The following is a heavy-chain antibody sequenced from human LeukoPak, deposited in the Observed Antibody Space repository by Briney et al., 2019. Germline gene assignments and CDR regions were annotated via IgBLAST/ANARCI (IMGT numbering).Heavy chain of an antibody. CDR1: GFTFKTHS. CDR2: ITPNINKTHI. D-gene: IGHD1-14*01. V-gene: IGHV3-21*06. J-gene: IGHJ3*02. Sequence: GGSLRLPCAASGFTFKTHSMNWVRQAPATRLEWASSITPNINKTHIYYADSVKGRFTTSRDNANNSLYLQMNSLRVEDTALYYCARGDVVIEPPRFCGFDIWGHGTMVTVSS. CDR3: ARGDVVIEPPRFCGFDI.